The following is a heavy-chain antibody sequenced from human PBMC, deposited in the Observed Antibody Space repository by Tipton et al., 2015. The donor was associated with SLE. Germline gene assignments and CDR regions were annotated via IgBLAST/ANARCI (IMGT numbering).Heavy chain of an antibody. J-gene: IGHJ6*03. D-gene: IGHD1-26*01. CDR3: AREGVGATLAFNYYMDV. Sequence: SLRLSCAASGFTFSSYWMSWVRQAPGKGLEWVANIKQDGSEKYYVDSVKGRFTISRDNAKNSLYLQMNSLRAEDTAVYYCAREGVGATLAFNYYMDVWGKGTMVTVSS. CDR1: GFTFSSYW. CDR2: IKQDGSEK. V-gene: IGHV3-7*03.